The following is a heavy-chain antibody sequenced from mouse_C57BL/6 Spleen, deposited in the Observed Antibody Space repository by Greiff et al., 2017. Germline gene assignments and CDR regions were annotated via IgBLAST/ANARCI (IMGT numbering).Heavy chain of an antibody. CDR2: IDPSDSYT. CDR1: GYTFTSSW. V-gene: IGHV1-50*01. J-gene: IGHJ2*01. D-gene: IGHD3-3*01. Sequence: QVQLQQPGAELVKPGASVKLSCKASGYTFTSSWMQWVNQRPGQGLEWIGEIDPSDSYTNYNQKFKGKATLTVDTSASTAYMQLSSLTSEDSAVYYCARSGLGPYFDYWGQGTTLTVSS. CDR3: ARSGLGPYFDY.